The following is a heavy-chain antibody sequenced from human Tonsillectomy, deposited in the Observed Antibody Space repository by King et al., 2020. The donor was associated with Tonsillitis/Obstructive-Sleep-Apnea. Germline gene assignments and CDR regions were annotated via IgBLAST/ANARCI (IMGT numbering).Heavy chain of an antibody. CDR2: ISYDGSNK. D-gene: IGHD2-2*02. CDR1: GFTFSYYA. CDR3: ARDLPIVMIPAAIKGGFDY. Sequence: VQLVESGGGVVQPGRSLRLSCAASGFTFSYYAMHWVRQAPGKGLEWVAVISYDGSNKYYADSVKGRFTISRDNSKNTLYLQMNSLRPEDTAVYYCARDLPIVMIPAAIKGGFDYWGQGTLVTVSP. J-gene: IGHJ4*02. V-gene: IGHV3-30*01.